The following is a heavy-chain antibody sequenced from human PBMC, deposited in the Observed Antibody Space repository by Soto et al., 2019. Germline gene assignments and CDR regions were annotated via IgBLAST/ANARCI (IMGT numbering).Heavy chain of an antibody. CDR3: ARSDYYDSSGYMGYYYYGMDV. Sequence: QVQLVQSGAEVKKPGSSVKVSCTASGGTFSSYAISWVRQAPGQGLEWMGGIIPIFGTANYAQKFQGRVTITADESTSTAYMELSSLRSEDTAVYYCARSDYYDSSGYMGYYYYGMDVWGQGTTVTVSS. J-gene: IGHJ6*02. D-gene: IGHD3-22*01. V-gene: IGHV1-69*01. CDR1: GGTFSSYA. CDR2: IIPIFGTA.